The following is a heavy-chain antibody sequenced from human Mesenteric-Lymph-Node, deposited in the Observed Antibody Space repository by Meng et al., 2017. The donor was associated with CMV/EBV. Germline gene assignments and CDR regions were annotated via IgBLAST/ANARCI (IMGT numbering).Heavy chain of an antibody. CDR2: INPSGGST. J-gene: IGHJ4*02. CDR1: GYTFTSYY. CDR3: ARESGRDYYDSSGYYGGPGYSFDY. V-gene: IGHV1-46*01. D-gene: IGHD3-22*01. Sequence: ASVKVSCKASGYTFTSYYMHWVRQAPGQGLEWMGIINPSGGSTSYAQKFQGRVTMTRDTSTSTVYMELSSLRSEDTAVYYCARESGRDYYDSSGYYGGPGYSFDYWGQGTLVTVSS.